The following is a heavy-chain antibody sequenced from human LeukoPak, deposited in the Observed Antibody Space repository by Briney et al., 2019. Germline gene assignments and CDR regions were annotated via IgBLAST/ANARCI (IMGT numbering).Heavy chain of an antibody. CDR3: ARDNSRGEGGTTFWWFDP. D-gene: IGHD1-26*01. J-gene: IGHJ5*02. V-gene: IGHV1-46*01. CDR2: VNPTADNR. CDR1: GFTFTAYW. Sequence: GASVKVSCKASGFTFTAYWMHWVRQAPGQGLEWMGVVNPTADNRVYAQKFQGRVTMTRDTSTSTAYMELSSLRSEDTAVYFCARDNSRGEGGTTFWWFDPWGQGTLVTVSS.